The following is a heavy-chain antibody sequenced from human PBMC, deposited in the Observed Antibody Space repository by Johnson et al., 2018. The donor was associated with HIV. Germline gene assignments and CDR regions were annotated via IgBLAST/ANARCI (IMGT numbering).Heavy chain of an antibody. V-gene: IGHV3-7*01. D-gene: IGHD6-19*01. Sequence: VQLVESGGGLVQPGGSLRLSCAASGFTFSSYWMSWVRQAPGQGLEWVANIKQDGSEKYYVDSVKGRFPISRDNAKNSLYLQMNSLRAEDTAVYYCAREEEIAVAGGSAFDIWGQGTMVTVSS. J-gene: IGHJ3*02. CDR1: GFTFSSYW. CDR2: IKQDGSEK. CDR3: AREEEIAVAGGSAFDI.